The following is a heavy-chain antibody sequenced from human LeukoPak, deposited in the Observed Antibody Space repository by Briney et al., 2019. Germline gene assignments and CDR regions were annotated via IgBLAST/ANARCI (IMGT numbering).Heavy chain of an antibody. CDR1: GYTFTSYG. CDR3: ARSEGIAVAGTVGFADY. CDR2: ISAYNGNT. V-gene: IGHV1-18*01. J-gene: IGHJ4*02. D-gene: IGHD6-19*01. Sequence: ASVKVSCKASGYTFTSYGISWVRQAPGQGLEWMGWISAYNGNTNYAQKLQGRVTMTTDTSTSTAYMELRCLRSDDTAVYYCARSEGIAVAGTVGFADYWGQGTLVTVSS.